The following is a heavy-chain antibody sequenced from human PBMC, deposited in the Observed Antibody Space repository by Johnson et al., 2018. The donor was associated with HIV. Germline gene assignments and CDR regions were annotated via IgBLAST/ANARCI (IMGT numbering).Heavy chain of an antibody. D-gene: IGHD3-16*01. CDR1: GFTVSSNY. V-gene: IGHV3-15*01. CDR3: ATGFGPAFEM. Sequence: VQLVESGGGLIQPGGSLRLSCAASGFTVSSNYMSWVRQAPGKGLEWVGRIKSKPDGGTTDHAAPVKGRFSISRDDSKNTLYLQMNSLKTEDTAVYYCATGFGPAFEMWGQGTMVTVSS. J-gene: IGHJ3*02. CDR2: IKSKPDGGTT.